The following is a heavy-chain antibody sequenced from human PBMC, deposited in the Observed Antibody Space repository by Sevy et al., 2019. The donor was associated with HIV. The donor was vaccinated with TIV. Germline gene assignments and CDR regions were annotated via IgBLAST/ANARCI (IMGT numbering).Heavy chain of an antibody. V-gene: IGHV3-30*02. Sequence: GGSLRLSCTASGFTFSYYGMHWVRQAPGKGLEWVAFIGYDGTDKYYSESVKGRFAISRDNSKNTVFLEMNSLRTDDTAIYYCAKNKASAGTGGFDYWGQGALVTVSS. CDR2: IGYDGTDK. J-gene: IGHJ4*02. D-gene: IGHD6-13*01. CDR1: GFTFSYYG. CDR3: AKNKASAGTGGFDY.